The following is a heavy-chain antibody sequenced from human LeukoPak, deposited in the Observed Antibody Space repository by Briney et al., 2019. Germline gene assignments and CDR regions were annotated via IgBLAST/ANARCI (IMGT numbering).Heavy chain of an antibody. CDR2: IYYSGST. CDR3: ASLYDSSGYLTGFDY. D-gene: IGHD3-22*01. CDR1: GGSISSGDYY. Sequence: SETLSLTCTVSGGSISSGDYYWSWIRQPPGKGLEWIGYIYYSGSTYYNPSLKSRVTISVDTSKNQFSLKLSSVTVADTAVYYCASLYDSSGYLTGFDYWGQGTLVTVSS. V-gene: IGHV4-30-4*08. J-gene: IGHJ4*02.